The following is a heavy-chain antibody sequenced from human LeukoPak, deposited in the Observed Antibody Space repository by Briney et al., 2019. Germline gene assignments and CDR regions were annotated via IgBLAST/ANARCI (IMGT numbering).Heavy chain of an antibody. V-gene: IGHV3-21*01. D-gene: IGHD6-13*01. CDR3: ARDLAANHFTTGKDV. J-gene: IGHJ6*04. Sequence: KPGGSLRLSRAASGFTFSSYSMNWVRQAPGKGLEWVSSISSSSSYIYYADSVKGRFTISRDNAKNSLYLQMNSLRAQDTAVYYCARDLAANHFTTGKDVWGKGTTVTVSS. CDR2: ISSSSSYI. CDR1: GFTFSSYS.